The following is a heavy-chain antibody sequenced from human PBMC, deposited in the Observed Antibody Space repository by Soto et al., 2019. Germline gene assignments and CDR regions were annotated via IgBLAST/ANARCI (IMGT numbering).Heavy chain of an antibody. D-gene: IGHD6-13*01. V-gene: IGHV4-59*12. CDR1: GGSTRSYY. CDR3: GSPGYVDY. J-gene: IGHJ4*02. Sequence: PSETLSLTCTVSGGSTRSYYRSCIRQPPGKGLEWIGYIYYSGSTNYNPSLKSRVTISVDTSKSQFSLKLSSVTAADTAVYYCGSPGYVDYWGQGTLVTVSS. CDR2: IYYSGST.